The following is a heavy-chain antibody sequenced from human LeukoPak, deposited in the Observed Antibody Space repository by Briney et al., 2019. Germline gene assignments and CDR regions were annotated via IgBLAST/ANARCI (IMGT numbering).Heavy chain of an antibody. CDR3: AKDIYGGNWPNDY. D-gene: IGHD4-23*01. Sequence: GGSLRPSCAASGFTFSSYTMNWVRQAPGKGLEWVSSISGSSYYIYYADSVKGRFTISRDNAKNSLYLQMNSLRAEDTALYYCAKDIYGGNWPNDYWGQGTLVTVSS. CDR2: ISGSSYYI. CDR1: GFTFSSYT. J-gene: IGHJ4*02. V-gene: IGHV3-21*01.